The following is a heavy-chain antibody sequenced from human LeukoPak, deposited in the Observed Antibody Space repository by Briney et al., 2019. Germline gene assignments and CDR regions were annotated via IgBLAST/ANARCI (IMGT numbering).Heavy chain of an antibody. Sequence: PGGSLRLSCAVSGFTFSSYGMSWVRQAPGKGLEWVSAISGSGGSTYYADSVKGRFTISRDNSKNTLYLQMNSLRAEDTAVYYCAKDGVRGVIEDWGQGTLVTVSS. CDR2: ISGSGGST. CDR1: GFTFSSYG. J-gene: IGHJ4*02. D-gene: IGHD3-10*01. V-gene: IGHV3-23*01. CDR3: AKDGVRGVIED.